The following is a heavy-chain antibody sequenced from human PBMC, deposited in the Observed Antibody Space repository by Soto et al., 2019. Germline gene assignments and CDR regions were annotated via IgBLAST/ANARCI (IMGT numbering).Heavy chain of an antibody. CDR3: ATESGSTYGYFDY. CDR2: ISNSGST. J-gene: IGHJ4*02. V-gene: IGHV4-30-4*08. CDR1: GGSISSRTYY. D-gene: IGHD4-17*01. Sequence: SETLSLTCTVSGGSISSRTYYWGWIRQSPGKGLEWIGYISNSGSTGYNPSLKTRLSMSVDRSKNQFTLRLTSVTAADTAVYFCATESGSTYGYFDYWGQGTQVTVSS.